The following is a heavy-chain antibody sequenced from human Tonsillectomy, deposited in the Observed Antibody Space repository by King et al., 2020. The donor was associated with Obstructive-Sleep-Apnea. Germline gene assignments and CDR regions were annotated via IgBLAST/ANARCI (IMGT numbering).Heavy chain of an antibody. J-gene: IGHJ4*02. CDR3: ARHLEMDSADFDY. Sequence: VQLVESGAEVKKPGESLKISCKGSGYSFTSYWIGWVRQMPGKGLEWMGIIYLGDSDTSYSPSFQGQVTISADKSISTAYLQWSSLKASDTAMYYCARHLEMDSADFDYWGQGTLVTVSS. CDR1: GYSFTSYW. D-gene: IGHD5-24*01. V-gene: IGHV5-51*01. CDR2: IYLGDSDT.